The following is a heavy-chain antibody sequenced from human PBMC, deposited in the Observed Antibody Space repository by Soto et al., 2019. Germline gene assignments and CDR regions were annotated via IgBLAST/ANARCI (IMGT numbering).Heavy chain of an antibody. J-gene: IGHJ4*02. D-gene: IGHD1-1*01. CDR1: GYTFTIYG. CDR2: ISAHNGNT. V-gene: IGHV1-18*01. CDR3: ARGRYGDY. Sequence: QVHLVQSGAEVKKPGASVKVSCKGSGYTFTIYGITWVRQAPGQGLEWMGWISAHNGNTDYAQRLQGRVTVTRDTSTSTAYMELRSLRSDDTAVYYCARGRYGDYWGQGALVTVSS.